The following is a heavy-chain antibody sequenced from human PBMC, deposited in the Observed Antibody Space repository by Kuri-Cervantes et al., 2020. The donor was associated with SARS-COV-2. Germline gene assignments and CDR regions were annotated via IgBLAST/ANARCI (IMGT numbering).Heavy chain of an antibody. Sequence: GGSLRLSCVGSGFTFSDAWMSWVRQAPGKGLEWVSSITRSSVYISYADSLKGRFTISRDNAKNSLYLQMNSLRAEDTAVYYCARSPGDGDYDPFDYWGQGTLVTVSS. V-gene: IGHV3-21*01. CDR2: ITRSSVYI. CDR3: ARSPGDGDYDPFDY. J-gene: IGHJ4*02. D-gene: IGHD4-17*01. CDR1: GFTFSDAW.